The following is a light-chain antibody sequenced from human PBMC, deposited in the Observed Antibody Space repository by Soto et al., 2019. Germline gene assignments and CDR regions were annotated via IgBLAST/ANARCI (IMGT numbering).Light chain of an antibody. J-gene: IGKJ5*01. CDR2: GAS. V-gene: IGKV3-11*01. CDR3: KQRSNWPIT. CDR1: QSVSTF. Sequence: EIVLTQSPTTLSLSPGERATLSCRASQSVSTFLAWYQHKPGQAPRLLIYGASTRATGVQARFSGSGSGTDFTLTIRSLEPEDFALYYCKQRSNWPITFGQGTRLEIK.